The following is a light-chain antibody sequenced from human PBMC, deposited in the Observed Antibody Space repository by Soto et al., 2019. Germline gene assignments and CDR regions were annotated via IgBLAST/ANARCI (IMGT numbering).Light chain of an antibody. CDR3: CSTAGSSTFV. J-gene: IGLJ1*01. CDR2: EGN. V-gene: IGLV2-23*03. Sequence: QSVLTQPASVSGSPGQSITISCTGASSDVGSYYLVSWYQHHPGKAPKLIIYEGNERPSGVSNRFSGSKSGNTASLTISGLQAEDEADYYCCSTAGSSTFVFGAGTKVTV. CDR1: SSDVGSYYL.